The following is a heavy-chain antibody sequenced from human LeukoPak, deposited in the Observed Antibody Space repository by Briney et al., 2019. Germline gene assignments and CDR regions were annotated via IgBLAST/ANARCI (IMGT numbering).Heavy chain of an antibody. V-gene: IGHV4-4*07. CDR3: ARYSSSWYGELDY. J-gene: IGHJ4*02. Sequence: SETLSLTCTVSGGSISSFHWSWIRQPAGKGLEWIGRFFTSGSTNYNPSLKSRVTMSVDTSKNQFSLKLSSVTAADTAVYYCARYSSSWYGELDYWGQGTLVTVSS. CDR2: FFTSGST. CDR1: GGSISSFH. D-gene: IGHD6-13*01.